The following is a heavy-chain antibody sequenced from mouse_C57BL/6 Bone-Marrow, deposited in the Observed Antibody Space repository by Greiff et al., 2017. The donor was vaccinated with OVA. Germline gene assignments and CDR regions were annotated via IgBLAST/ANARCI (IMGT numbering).Heavy chain of an antibody. J-gene: IGHJ4*01. CDR1: GFSLTSYG. CDR3: AKVTTVVAPYYYAMDY. CDR2: IWRGGST. V-gene: IGHV2-5*01. Sequence: QVHVKQSGPGLVQPSQSLSITCTVSGFSLTSYGVHWVRQSPGKGLEWLGVIWRGGSTDYNAAFMSRLSITKDNSKSQVFFKMNSLQADDTAIYYCAKVTTVVAPYYYAMDYWGQGTSVTVSS. D-gene: IGHD1-1*01.